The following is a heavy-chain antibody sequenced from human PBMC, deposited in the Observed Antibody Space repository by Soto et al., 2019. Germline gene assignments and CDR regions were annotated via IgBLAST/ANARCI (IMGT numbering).Heavy chain of an antibody. V-gene: IGHV5-51*01. CDR1: GYSFSNWW. D-gene: IGHD4-17*01. J-gene: IGHJ5*02. CDR3: ARHGFYGDYSSNYFDP. CDR2: IYPSDSQT. Sequence: GESLKISCKGSGYSFSNWWIAWVRQMPGKGLEYMGVIYPSDSQTRYSPSFQGQVTISADKSISTAYLQWSSLKASDTAIYYCARHGFYGDYSSNYFDPWGQGTLVTVS.